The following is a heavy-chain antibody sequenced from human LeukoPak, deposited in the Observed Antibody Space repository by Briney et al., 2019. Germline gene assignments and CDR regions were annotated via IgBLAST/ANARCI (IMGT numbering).Heavy chain of an antibody. CDR2: ISGSGGST. V-gene: IGHV3-23*01. CDR1: GFTFSTYA. CDR3: AKDRSSKHYYYYYYMDV. D-gene: IGHD2-2*01. Sequence: GGSLRLSCAASGFTFSTYAMSWVRQAPGKGLEWVSAISGSGGSTYYADSVEGRFTISRDNSKNTLYLQMNSLRAEDTAVYYCAKDRSSKHYYYYYYMDVWGKGTTVTVSS. J-gene: IGHJ6*03.